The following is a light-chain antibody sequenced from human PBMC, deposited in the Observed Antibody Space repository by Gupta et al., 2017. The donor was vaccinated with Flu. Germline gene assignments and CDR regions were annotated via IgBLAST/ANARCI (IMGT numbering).Light chain of an antibody. J-gene: IGKJ2*01. CDR1: QSVDRN. V-gene: IGKV3-15*01. CDR3: HHENKGHPLYT. CDR2: SAS. Sequence: IVMTQSPATLPVSPGESASLSCRASQSVDRNLAWYQQKPGQAPRRLIFSASTRSKGGPDSCSGSGDGNEGDITITNRQAEELEVYYCHHENKGHPLYTFGQGTXMEIK.